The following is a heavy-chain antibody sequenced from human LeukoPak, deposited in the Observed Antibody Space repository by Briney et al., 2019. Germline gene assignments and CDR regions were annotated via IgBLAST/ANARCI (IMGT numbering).Heavy chain of an antibody. CDR2: VSNDGNNK. D-gene: IGHD4-17*01. CDR1: GFTFSNYA. J-gene: IGHJ4*02. Sequence: GGSLRLSCAASGFTFSNYAMHWVRQAPGKGLEWVAVVSNDGNNKYCTDSVKGRFTISRDNSKNTVDLQMNSLRAEDTAVYYCARGDYGDLYWGQGTLVTASS. CDR3: ARGDYGDLY. V-gene: IGHV3-30-3*01.